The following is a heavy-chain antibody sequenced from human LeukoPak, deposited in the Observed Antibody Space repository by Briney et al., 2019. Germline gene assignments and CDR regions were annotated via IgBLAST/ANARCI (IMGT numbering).Heavy chain of an antibody. CDR2: IKQDGSEG. CDR1: GLPFSAYW. Sequence: GGSLRLSCAASGLPFSAYWMDWVRQAPGKGMEWVANIKQDGSEGYYADSVKGRFTISRDNAKSSLYLQMNSLRAEDTAVYYCSRSLDYWGQGALVTVSS. V-gene: IGHV3-7*01. J-gene: IGHJ4*02. CDR3: SRSLDY.